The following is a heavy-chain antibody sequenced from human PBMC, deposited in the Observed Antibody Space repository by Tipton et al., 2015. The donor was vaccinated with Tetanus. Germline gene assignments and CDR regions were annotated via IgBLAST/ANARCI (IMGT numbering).Heavy chain of an antibody. J-gene: IGHJ4*02. CDR1: GESFSDHH. Sequence: TLSLTCAVYGESFSDHHWNWIRQSPGKRLEWIGEINPSGFTTYNPSLKSRVTLSEDTSKNHISLELTSVTAADTAVYYCARWGVEATKELYWGQGTLVTVSS. CDR2: INPSGFT. CDR3: ARWGVEATKELY. D-gene: IGHD1-26*01. V-gene: IGHV4-34*01.